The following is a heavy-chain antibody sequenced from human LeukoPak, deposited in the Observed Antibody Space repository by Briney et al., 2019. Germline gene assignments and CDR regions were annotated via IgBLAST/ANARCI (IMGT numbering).Heavy chain of an antibody. Sequence: GGSLRLSCAASGFTFSSYAMHWVRQAPGKGLEWVAVISYDGSNKYYADSVKGRFTISRDNSKNTLYLQMNSLRAEDTAVYYCARDRDYGSPRTEYYYYYHGMDVWGQGTTVTVSS. CDR3: ARDRDYGSPRTEYYYYYHGMDV. J-gene: IGHJ6*02. V-gene: IGHV3-30-3*01. CDR1: GFTFSSYA. D-gene: IGHD4-17*01. CDR2: ISYDGSNK.